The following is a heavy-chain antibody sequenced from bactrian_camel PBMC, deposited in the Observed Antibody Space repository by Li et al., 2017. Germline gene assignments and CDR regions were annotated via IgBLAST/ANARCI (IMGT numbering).Heavy chain of an antibody. D-gene: IGHD2*01. CDR1: GYDYSLYC. J-gene: IGHJ4*01. CDR2: IDGDGKP. CDR3: ATEGGIWSQCLKLPWYDYTN. Sequence: HVQLVESGGGSVQAGGSLRLSCAISGYDYSLYCMAWFRQAPGTSTEREAVAAIDGDGKPSYADSVKGRFTISKDNAKNTLYLQMDSLKPEDTALYYCATEGGIWSQCLKLPWYDYTNRGQGTQVTVS. V-gene: IGHV3S53*01.